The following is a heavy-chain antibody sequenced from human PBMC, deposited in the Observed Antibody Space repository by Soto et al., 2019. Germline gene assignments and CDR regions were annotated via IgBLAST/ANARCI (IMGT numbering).Heavy chain of an antibody. Sequence: QVQLVQSGAEVKKPGSSVKVSCKASGGTFSSYTISWVRQAPGQGLEWMGRIIPILGIANYAQKFQGRVTITADKSTSTAYMRLSRLRSEDTAVYYCARRPRATVTTSQWFDPWGQGTLVTVSS. CDR3: ARRPRATVTTSQWFDP. D-gene: IGHD4-17*01. J-gene: IGHJ5*02. CDR1: GGTFSSYT. CDR2: IIPILGIA. V-gene: IGHV1-69*02.